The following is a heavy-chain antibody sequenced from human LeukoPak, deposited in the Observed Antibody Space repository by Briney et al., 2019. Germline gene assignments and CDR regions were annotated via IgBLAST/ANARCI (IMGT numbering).Heavy chain of an antibody. CDR1: GFIFSSYG. V-gene: IGHV3-48*01. CDR3: AKVPDYYDSIYYFDY. CDR2: ISSGSSNL. Sequence: GGSLRLSCAASGFIFSSYGMHWLRQAPGKGPKWVSYISSGSSNLYYADSVKGRFSISRDNSKNTLYLQMNSLRAEDTAVYYCAKVPDYYDSIYYFDYWGQGTLVTVSS. D-gene: IGHD3-22*01. J-gene: IGHJ4*02.